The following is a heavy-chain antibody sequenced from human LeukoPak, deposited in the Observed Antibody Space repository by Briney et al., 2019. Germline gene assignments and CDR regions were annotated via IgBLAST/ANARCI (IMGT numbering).Heavy chain of an antibody. CDR1: GVTFDDYA. CDR3: AKEDIGMGYIFDY. Sequence: GRSLRLSCAASGVTFDDYAMHWVRQAPGKGLEWWSGISWNSGSIGYADSVKGRFTISRDNAKNSLYLQMNSLRAEDTALYYCAKEDIGMGYIFDYWGQGTLVTVSS. CDR2: ISWNSGSI. D-gene: IGHD2-15*01. J-gene: IGHJ4*02. V-gene: IGHV3-9*01.